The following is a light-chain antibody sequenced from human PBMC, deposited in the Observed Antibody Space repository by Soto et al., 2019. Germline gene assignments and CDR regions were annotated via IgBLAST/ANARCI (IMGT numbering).Light chain of an antibody. Sequence: DIQMTQSPSSLSASVGDRVTITCRASQGIRNDLGWFQQKPGTAPKHLIYAASSLQSGVTSRFSGSGSGTESPLTIRRLQPEDLATYYSLQHNTFPYTFGQGTKVEIK. CDR1: QGIRND. J-gene: IGKJ2*01. CDR2: AAS. CDR3: LQHNTFPYT. V-gene: IGKV1-17*01.